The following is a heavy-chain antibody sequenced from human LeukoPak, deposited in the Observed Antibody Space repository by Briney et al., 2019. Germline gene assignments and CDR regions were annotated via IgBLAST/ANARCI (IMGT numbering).Heavy chain of an antibody. CDR2: INPNSGGT. V-gene: IGHV1-2*02. CDR1: GYTFTGYY. CDR3: AREGYYGSGSYYKGNWFDP. D-gene: IGHD3-10*01. Sequence: ASVKVSCKASGYTFTGYYMHWVRQAPGQGLEWMGWINPNSGGTNYAQKFQGRVTMTRDTSISTAYMELSRLRSDDTAVYYCAREGYYGSGSYYKGNWFDPWGQGTLVTVSS. J-gene: IGHJ5*02.